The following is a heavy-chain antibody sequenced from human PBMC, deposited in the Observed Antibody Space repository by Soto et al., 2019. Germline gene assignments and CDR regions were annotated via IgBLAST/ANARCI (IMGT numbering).Heavy chain of an antibody. CDR1: GFTVSSHY. D-gene: IGHD3-22*01. V-gene: IGHV3-53*01. CDR2: IYSGGST. CDR3: ARDSYYYDSSGYYG. J-gene: IGHJ4*02. Sequence: EVQLVESGGGLIQPGGSLRLSCAASGFTVSSHYMSWVRQAPGKGLEWVSVIYSGGSTYYADSVKGRFTISRDNSKNRLYLQMNSLRAEDTAVYYCARDSYYYDSSGYYGWGQGTLVTVSS.